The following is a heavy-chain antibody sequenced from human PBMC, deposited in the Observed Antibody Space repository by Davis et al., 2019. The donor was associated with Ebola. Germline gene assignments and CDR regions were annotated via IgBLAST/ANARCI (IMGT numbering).Heavy chain of an antibody. D-gene: IGHD1-7*01. Sequence: GESLKISCAASGFSFSDYDMHWLRQVTGKGLEWVSAIGAAADTYYSGSVKGRFTISRENVKNSLYLQMNSLRAGDTAVYYCAREAITGTTWYAFDVWGQGTMVTVSS. CDR1: GFSFSDYD. CDR3: AREAITGTTWYAFDV. J-gene: IGHJ3*01. CDR2: IGAAADT. V-gene: IGHV3-13*01.